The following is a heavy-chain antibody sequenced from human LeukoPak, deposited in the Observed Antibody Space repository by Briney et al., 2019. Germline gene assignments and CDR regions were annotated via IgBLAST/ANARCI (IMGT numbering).Heavy chain of an antibody. V-gene: IGHV1-69*04. D-gene: IGHD1-14*01. CDR1: GGTFSSYA. CDR3: ARYPPGPEDY. CDR2: IIPILGIA. J-gene: IGHJ4*02. Sequence: ASVKVSCKASGGTFSSYAISWVRQAPGQGLGWMGRIIPILGIANYAQKFQGRVTITADKSTSTAYMELSSLRSEDTAVYYCARYPPGPEDYWGQGTLVTVSS.